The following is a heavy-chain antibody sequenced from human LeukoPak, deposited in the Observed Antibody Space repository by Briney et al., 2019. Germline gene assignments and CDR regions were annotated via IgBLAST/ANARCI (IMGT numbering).Heavy chain of an antibody. D-gene: IGHD3-22*01. Sequence: ASVKVSCKASGYTFTSYYMHWVRQAPGQGLEWMGIINPSGGSTSYAQKFQGRVTMTRDTSTSTVYMELRSLRSDDTAVYYCARDLDDSSGYYLIDAFDIWGQGTMVTVSS. CDR1: GYTFTSYY. V-gene: IGHV1-46*01. CDR2: INPSGGST. J-gene: IGHJ3*02. CDR3: ARDLDDSSGYYLIDAFDI.